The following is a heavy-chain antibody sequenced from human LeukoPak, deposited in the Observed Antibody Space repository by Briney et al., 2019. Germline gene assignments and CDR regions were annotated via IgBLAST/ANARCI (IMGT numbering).Heavy chain of an antibody. V-gene: IGHV3-74*03. Sequence: GGSLRLSCAASGFTFSTYWMHWVRQAPGKGLVWVSRVRPEGTTTAYADSVKGRFTISRDNSKNTVYLQMNRLRAGDTAIYYCAKPRTGYYDAFDTWGPGTMVTVSS. J-gene: IGHJ3*02. D-gene: IGHD6-25*01. CDR2: VRPEGTTT. CDR1: GFTFSTYW. CDR3: AKPRTGYYDAFDT.